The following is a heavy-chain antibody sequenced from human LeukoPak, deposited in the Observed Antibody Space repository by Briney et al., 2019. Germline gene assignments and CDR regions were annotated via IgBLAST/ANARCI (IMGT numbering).Heavy chain of an antibody. V-gene: IGHV4-59*08. D-gene: IGHD3-9*01. J-gene: IGHJ3*01. Sequence: SETLSLACTVSGDSISSYYWSWIRQPPGKGLEWIGYIYYSGSTNYNPSLRSRVTISVDTSKNQFSLKLSSVTAADTAVYFCARSERVIMILGGAFDVWGQGTMVTVSS. CDR1: GDSISSYY. CDR2: IYYSGST. CDR3: ARSERVIMILGGAFDV.